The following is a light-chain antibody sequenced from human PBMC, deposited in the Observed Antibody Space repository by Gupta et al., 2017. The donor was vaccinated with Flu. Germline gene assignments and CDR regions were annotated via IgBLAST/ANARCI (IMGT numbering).Light chain of an antibody. CDR2: LGS. Sequence: DIVMTQSPLSLPVTPGETASISCRSSQSLLHSNGYNYLDWYLQKPGQSPQLLIYLGSNRDSGVPDRFSGSGSGTDFTLKISRVEAEDVGVYYCMQALQTPHFTFGHGTKVDIK. CDR3: MQALQTPHFT. V-gene: IGKV2-28*01. J-gene: IGKJ3*01. CDR1: QSLLHSNGYNY.